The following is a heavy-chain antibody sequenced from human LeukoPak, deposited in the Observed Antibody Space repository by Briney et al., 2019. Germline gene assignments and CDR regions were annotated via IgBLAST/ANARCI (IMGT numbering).Heavy chain of an antibody. V-gene: IGHV1-2*02. J-gene: IGHJ4*02. CDR1: EYTFTGYY. D-gene: IGHD1-26*01. Sequence: ASVKVSCKASEYTFTGYYMHWVRQAPGQGLEWMGWINPNSGATNYVQEFQGRVTMTRDTSITTAYMELSGLRFDDTAVYYCAREDDAGSYYPDYWGQGTLVTVSS. CDR3: AREDDAGSYYPDY. CDR2: INPNSGAT.